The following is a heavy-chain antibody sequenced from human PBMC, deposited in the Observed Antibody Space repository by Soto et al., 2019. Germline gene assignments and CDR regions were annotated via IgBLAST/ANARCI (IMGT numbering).Heavy chain of an antibody. D-gene: IGHD1-26*01. CDR3: ARDGGRNSGGIDY. V-gene: IGHV1-69*01. Sequence: QVQLVQSGAEVKKPGSSVKVSCKASGGTFSSYSINWVRQAPGQGLEWMGEIIPIFGTANYAKKFQGRVTITADESTSTDYMELSRLRSEDTAVYYCARDGGRNSGGIDYWGQGTLVTVSS. CDR1: GGTFSSYS. J-gene: IGHJ4*02. CDR2: IIPIFGTA.